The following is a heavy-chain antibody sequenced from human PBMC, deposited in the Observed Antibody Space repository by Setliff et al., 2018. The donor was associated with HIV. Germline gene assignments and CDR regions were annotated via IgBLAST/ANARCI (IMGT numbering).Heavy chain of an antibody. CDR1: GGSLSGYY. CDR2: IFHTGST. V-gene: IGHV4-34*12. J-gene: IGHJ5*02. D-gene: IGHD1-1*01. CDR3: ARDFKRYNSPCRFDP. Sequence: NPSETLSLTCAVYGGSLSGYYWNWIRQPPGKGLEWIGDIFHTGSTIYSPSLKSRVTISLEKSNNQFSLKLSSVTAADTAVYYCARDFKRYNSPCRFDPWGQGILVTVSS.